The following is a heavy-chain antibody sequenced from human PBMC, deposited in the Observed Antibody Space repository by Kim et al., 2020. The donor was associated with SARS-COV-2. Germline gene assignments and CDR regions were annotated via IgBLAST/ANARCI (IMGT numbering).Heavy chain of an antibody. CDR2: ISSSSTI. D-gene: IGHD2-8*01. CDR3: ARLHCTNGVCYYYFDY. Sequence: GGSLRLSCAASGFTFSSYSMNWVRQAPGKGLEWVSYISSSSTIYYADSVKGRFTISRDNAKNSLYLQMNSLRDEDTAVYYCARLHCTNGVCYYYFDYWGQGTLVTVSS. CDR1: GFTFSSYS. V-gene: IGHV3-48*02. J-gene: IGHJ4*02.